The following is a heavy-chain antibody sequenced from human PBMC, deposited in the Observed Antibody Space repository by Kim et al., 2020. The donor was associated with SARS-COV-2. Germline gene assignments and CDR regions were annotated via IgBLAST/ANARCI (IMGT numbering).Heavy chain of an antibody. D-gene: IGHD3-16*02. CDR2: INHSGST. V-gene: IGHV4-34*01. CDR1: GGSFSGYY. J-gene: IGHJ4*02. CDR3: AMRYGSGELSSYY. Sequence: SETLSLTCAVYGGSFSGYYWSWIRQPPGKGLEWIGEINHSGSTNYNPSLKSRVTISVDTSKNQFSLKLSSVTAADTAVYYCAMRYGSGELSSYYWGQGTLVTVSS.